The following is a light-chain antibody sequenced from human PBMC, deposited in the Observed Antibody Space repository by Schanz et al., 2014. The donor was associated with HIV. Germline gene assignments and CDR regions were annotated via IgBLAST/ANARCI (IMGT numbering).Light chain of an antibody. V-gene: IGLV6-57*04. CDR1: SGSIVNSF. CDR2: ENN. Sequence: NFMLIQPHSVSESPGKDIIIPCTRTSGSIVNSFVQWYQQRPDGAPPLVIFENNERPSGVPDRFSGSMDITSNSASLTISGLQTEDEADYYCQSSDRDKAKVFGGGTKLTVL. J-gene: IGLJ3*02. CDR3: QSSDRDKAKV.